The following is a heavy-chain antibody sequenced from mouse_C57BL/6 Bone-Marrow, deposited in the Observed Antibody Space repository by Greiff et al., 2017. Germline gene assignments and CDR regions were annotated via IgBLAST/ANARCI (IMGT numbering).Heavy chain of an antibody. CDR3: VRNEGYAIDY. J-gene: IGHJ4*01. V-gene: IGHV10-1*01. CDR1: GFSFNTYA. Sequence: EVQGVESGGGLVQPKGSLKLSCAASGFSFNTYAMNWVRQAPGKGLDWVARIRSKSNNYSTYYAESVKDRFTISIDDSEIMLYLQMHNLKTEDTAWYYCVRNEGYAIDYWGQGTSVTVSS. CDR2: IRSKSNNYST.